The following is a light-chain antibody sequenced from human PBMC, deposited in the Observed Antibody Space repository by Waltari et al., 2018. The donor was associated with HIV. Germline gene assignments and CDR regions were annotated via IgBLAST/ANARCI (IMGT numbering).Light chain of an antibody. CDR3: SSYTSSSTLEV. V-gene: IGLV2-14*03. CDR1: SSDVGGYNY. J-gene: IGLJ3*02. CDR2: DVS. Sequence: QSALTQPASVSGSPGQSITISCTGTSSDVGGYNYVSCYQQHPGKAPKLMIYDVSKRPSGVSNRFSGSKSGNTASLTISGLQAEDEADYYCSSYTSSSTLEVFGGGTKLTVL.